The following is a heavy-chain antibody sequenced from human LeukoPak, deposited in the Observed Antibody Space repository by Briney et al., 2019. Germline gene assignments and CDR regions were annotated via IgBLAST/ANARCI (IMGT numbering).Heavy chain of an antibody. CDR1: GFTFSSYA. Sequence: GGSLRLSCAASGFTFSSYAMYRVRQAPGKGLEWVAVISYDGSDKFYADSVKGRSTISRDSSKNTLYLQMNSLRPEDTAVYYCARARPSMWIDYWGQGTLVTVSS. J-gene: IGHJ4*02. D-gene: IGHD5-12*01. CDR3: ARARPSMWIDY. CDR2: ISYDGSDK. V-gene: IGHV3-30*04.